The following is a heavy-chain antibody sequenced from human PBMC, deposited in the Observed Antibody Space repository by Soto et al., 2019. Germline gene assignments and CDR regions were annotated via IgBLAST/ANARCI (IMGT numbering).Heavy chain of an antibody. Sequence: EVQLVESGGGLVKPGGSLRLSCAASGFTFSNAWMSWVRQGPGKGLEWVGLIKSKTYGETTDYSAPVKGSFTISRDDSKNTLYLQLNSLKNEDTAVYYCIHGSGWYDYWGQGTLVTVSS. CDR3: IHGSGWYDY. CDR1: GFTFSNAW. J-gene: IGHJ4*02. V-gene: IGHV3-15*01. D-gene: IGHD6-19*01. CDR2: IKSKTYGETT.